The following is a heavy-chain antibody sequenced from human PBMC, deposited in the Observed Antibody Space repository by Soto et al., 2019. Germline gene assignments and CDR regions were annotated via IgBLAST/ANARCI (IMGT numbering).Heavy chain of an antibody. Sequence: ESGGGVVQPGRSLRLSCAASGFTFSSYGMHWVRQAPGKGLEWVAVISYDGSNKYYADSVKGRFTISRDNSKNTLYLQMNSLRAEDTAVYYCAKDVLRFLEWLPNGYNWFDPWGQGTLVTVSS. D-gene: IGHD3-3*01. CDR2: ISYDGSNK. CDR3: AKDVLRFLEWLPNGYNWFDP. J-gene: IGHJ5*02. V-gene: IGHV3-30*18. CDR1: GFTFSSYG.